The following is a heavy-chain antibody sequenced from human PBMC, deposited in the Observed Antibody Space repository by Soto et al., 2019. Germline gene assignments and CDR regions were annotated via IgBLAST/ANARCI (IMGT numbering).Heavy chain of an antibody. D-gene: IGHD6-13*01. Sequence: QVQLVQSGAEVKKPGSSVKVSCKASGGTFTSYTISWVRQAPGQGLEWMGRIIPILGITNYAQKFQGRVTITADKSTSTAYMELSSLRSEDTAVYYCASLGETAAGTLVLNYGMDVWGQGTTVTVSS. CDR3: ASLGETAAGTLVLNYGMDV. J-gene: IGHJ6*02. V-gene: IGHV1-69*02. CDR1: GGTFTSYT. CDR2: IIPILGIT.